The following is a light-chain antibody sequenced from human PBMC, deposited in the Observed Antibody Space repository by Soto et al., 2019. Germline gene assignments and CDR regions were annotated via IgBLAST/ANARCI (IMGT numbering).Light chain of an antibody. J-gene: IGKJ1*01. CDR3: QHWNDYSWT. Sequence: DIHMTQSPSTLSASVGDRVTITCRASQSISIWLAWYQQKPGKAPNLLIYKTSSLETGVPSRFSGSGSGTEFTLTISSLQPDDFATYYCQHWNDYSWTFGNGTKVEVK. CDR1: QSISIW. CDR2: KTS. V-gene: IGKV1-5*03.